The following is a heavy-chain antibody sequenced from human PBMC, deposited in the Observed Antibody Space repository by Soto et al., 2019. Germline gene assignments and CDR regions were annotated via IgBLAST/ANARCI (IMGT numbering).Heavy chain of an antibody. CDR2: IDYNGVT. CDR3: GQVLVGATGHTDSDS. V-gene: IGHV4-39*01. CDR1: GGSIYRSGYY. J-gene: IGHJ4*02. D-gene: IGHD2-15*01. Sequence: PSETLSLTCTVSGGSIYRSGYYWGWIRQPPGRGLEWIGNIDYNGVTYSNPSLKSRVTISRDTSKNQFSLKLTSVTAADTALYYSGQVLVGATGHTDSDSWGPGTLVTVSS.